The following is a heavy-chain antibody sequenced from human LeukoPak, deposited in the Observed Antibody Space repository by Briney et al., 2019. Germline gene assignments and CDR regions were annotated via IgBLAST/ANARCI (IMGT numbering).Heavy chain of an antibody. CDR2: IYHSEST. D-gene: IGHD3-10*01. V-gene: IGHV4-30-2*01. CDR3: ARGAMVRGIIPGYFDH. J-gene: IGHJ4*02. Sequence: PSQTLSLTCAVSGGSISGGGSSWSWIRQPPGKGLEWIGYIYHSESTYYTPSLKSRVTISVDRSQNQFSLKVSSVTAADTAVYYCARGAMVRGIIPGYFDHWGQGTLVTVSS. CDR1: GGSISGGGSS.